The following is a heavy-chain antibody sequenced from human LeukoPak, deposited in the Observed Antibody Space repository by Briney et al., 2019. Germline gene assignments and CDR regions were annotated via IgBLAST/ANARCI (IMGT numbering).Heavy chain of an antibody. CDR1: GFTFSSYG. CDR3: AKAVLAAADTMRIDC. CDR2: ISYDGSDK. V-gene: IGHV3-30*18. J-gene: IGHJ4*02. Sequence: GGSLRLSCAASGFTFSSYGTHWVRQAPGKGLEWVASISYDGSDKYYADSVKGRFTISRDISKSTLFLQMNSLRAEDTAVYYCAKAVLAAADTMRIDCWGQGTLVTVSS. D-gene: IGHD6-13*01.